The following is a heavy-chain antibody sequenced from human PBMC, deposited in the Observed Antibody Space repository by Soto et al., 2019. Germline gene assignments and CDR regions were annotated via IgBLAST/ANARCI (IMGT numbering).Heavy chain of an antibody. CDR1: GFTFSSYS. D-gene: IGHD2-8*01. J-gene: IGHJ6*02. Sequence: GSLRLSCAASGFTFSSYSINWVRQAPGKGLEWFSYITSDSSTISYADSVEGRFTVSRDNAKNSLYLQMNSLRDEDTAVYYCARVGRGVYGMDVWGQGTSVPVSS. CDR3: ARVGRGVYGMDV. V-gene: IGHV3-48*02. CDR2: ITSDSSTI.